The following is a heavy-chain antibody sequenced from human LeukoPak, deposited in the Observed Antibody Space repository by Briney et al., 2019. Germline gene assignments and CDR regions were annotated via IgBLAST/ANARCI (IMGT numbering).Heavy chain of an antibody. D-gene: IGHD6-19*01. CDR2: IKQDGSDK. CDR3: ADRDSSSPRH. V-gene: IGHV3-7*01. Sequence: GGSLRLSCVASGFTFSSYWMSWVRQAPGRGLEWVANIKQDGSDKYYLDSVKGRFTISRDNAKNSLYLQMSSLRAEDTAIYYCADRDSSSPRHWGQGTLVTVSS. J-gene: IGHJ4*02. CDR1: GFTFSSYW.